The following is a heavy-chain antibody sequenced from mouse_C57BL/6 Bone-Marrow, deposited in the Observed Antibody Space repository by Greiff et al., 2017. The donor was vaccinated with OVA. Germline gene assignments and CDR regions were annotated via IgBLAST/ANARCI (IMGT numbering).Heavy chain of an antibody. Sequence: EVKLEESGPGLVKPSQSLSLTCSVTGYSITSGYYWNWIRQFPGNKLEWMGYISYDGSNNYNPSLKNRISITRDTSKNQFFLKLNSVTTEDTATYYCADLLNWAWFAYWGQGTLVTVSA. CDR2: ISYDGSN. V-gene: IGHV3-6*01. CDR3: ADLLNWAWFAY. J-gene: IGHJ3*01. CDR1: GYSITSGYY. D-gene: IGHD4-1*02.